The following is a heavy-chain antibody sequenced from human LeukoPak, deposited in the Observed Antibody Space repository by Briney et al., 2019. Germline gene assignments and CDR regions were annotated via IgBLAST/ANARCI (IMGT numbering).Heavy chain of an antibody. J-gene: IGHJ4*02. CDR1: GYTFTSYY. CDR2: INPSDGST. V-gene: IGHV1-46*01. CDR3: AVMTTDYYYFDY. Sequence: GASVKDSCKASGYTFTSYYMHWVRQAPGQGLEWMGLINPSDGSTSYAQKFQGRVTMTRDMSTSTVYLELSSLRSEDTAVYYCAVMTTDYYYFDYWGQGTLVTVSS. D-gene: IGHD4-17*01.